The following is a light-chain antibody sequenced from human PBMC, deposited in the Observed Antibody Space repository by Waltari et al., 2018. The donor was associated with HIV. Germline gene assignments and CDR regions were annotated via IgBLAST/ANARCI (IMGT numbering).Light chain of an antibody. Sequence: QTVVTQEPSFSVSPGGTITLTCGLSSGSASSAYYTSWYQQTTGQPPRTLIYNTDTRSSGVPDRFSGSIVGNKAALTITGAQSEDESDYYCLLYMASGRVFGGGTRLTVL. CDR2: NTD. CDR1: SGSASSAYY. V-gene: IGLV8-61*01. J-gene: IGLJ3*02. CDR3: LLYMASGRV.